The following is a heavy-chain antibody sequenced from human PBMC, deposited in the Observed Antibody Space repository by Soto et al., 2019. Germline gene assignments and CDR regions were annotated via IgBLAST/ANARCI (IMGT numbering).Heavy chain of an antibody. D-gene: IGHD3-16*02. V-gene: IGHV3-74*01. CDR2: INSDGSST. CDR1: GFTFSSYW. Sequence: GGSLRLSCAASGFTFSSYWMHWVRQAPGKGLVWVSRINSDGSSTSYADSVKGRFTISRDSAKNTLYLQMNSLRAEDTAVYYCARGGDYVWGSYRHDAFDIWGQGTMVTVSS. CDR3: ARGGDYVWGSYRHDAFDI. J-gene: IGHJ3*02.